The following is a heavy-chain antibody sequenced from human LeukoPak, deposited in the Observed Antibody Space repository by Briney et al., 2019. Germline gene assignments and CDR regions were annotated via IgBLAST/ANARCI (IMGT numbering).Heavy chain of an antibody. D-gene: IGHD5-18*01. J-gene: IGHJ4*02. CDR1: GFTFDDYA. Sequence: PGGSLRLSCAASGFTFDDYAMHWVRQAPGKGLEWVSGISWNSGSIGYADSVKGRFTISRDNAKNSLYLQMNSLRAEDTALYYCAKDSTAMGTYYFDYWGQGTLVTVSS. V-gene: IGHV3-9*01. CDR2: ISWNSGSI. CDR3: AKDSTAMGTYYFDY.